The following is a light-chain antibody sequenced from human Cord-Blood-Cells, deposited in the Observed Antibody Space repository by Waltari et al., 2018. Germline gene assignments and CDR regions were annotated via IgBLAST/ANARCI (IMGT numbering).Light chain of an antibody. J-gene: IGLJ2*01. CDR3: SSYTSSSTVV. CDR2: DVS. Sequence: QSALTQPASVFGSPGQSLTISCTGTSSDVGGYNYVSWYQQHPGKAPKLMIYDVSNRPSGVSNRFSGSKSGNTASLTISGLQAEDEADYYCSSYTSSSTVVFGGGTKLTVL. CDR1: SSDVGGYNY. V-gene: IGLV2-14*01.